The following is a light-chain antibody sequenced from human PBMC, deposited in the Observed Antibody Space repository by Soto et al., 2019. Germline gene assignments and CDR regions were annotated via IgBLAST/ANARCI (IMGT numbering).Light chain of an antibody. CDR3: QQYYKPPLT. V-gene: IGKV4-1*01. J-gene: IGKJ4*01. CDR2: WAS. CDR1: QSVLYSSDNKND. Sequence: DIVLTQSPDSLAVSLGERATINCKSSQSVLYSSDNKNDLAWYQQKPGQSPKLLFYWASTRESGVPARFSGSGYGTDFSITISSLQAEDVAVYFCQQYYKPPLTFGGGTKVEIK.